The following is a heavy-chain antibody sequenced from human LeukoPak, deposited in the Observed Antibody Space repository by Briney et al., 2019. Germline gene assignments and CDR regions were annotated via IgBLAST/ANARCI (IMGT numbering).Heavy chain of an antibody. Sequence: PSETLSLTCTVSGGSISSGSYYWSWIRQPAGKGLEWIGRIYASGSTNYNPSLKSRVTISVDTSKNQFSLKLSSVTAADTAVYYCGRHRGSRITMVRAPRRGVFDYWGQGTLVTVSS. V-gene: IGHV4-61*02. J-gene: IGHJ4*02. D-gene: IGHD3-10*01. CDR3: GRHRGSRITMVRAPRRGVFDY. CDR1: GGSISSGSYY. CDR2: IYASGST.